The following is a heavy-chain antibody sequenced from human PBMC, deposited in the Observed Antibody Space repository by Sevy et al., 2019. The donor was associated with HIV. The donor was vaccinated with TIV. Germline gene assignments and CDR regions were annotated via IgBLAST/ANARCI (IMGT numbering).Heavy chain of an antibody. Sequence: GGSLRLSCAASGFTFSSYAMSWVRQAPGKGLEWVSAISGSGGSTYYADSVKGRFTISRDNSKNTLYLQMNSLRAEDTAVYYCAKDDRTVDTAMPIIPHFDYWGQRTLVTVSS. CDR1: GFTFSSYA. J-gene: IGHJ4*02. V-gene: IGHV3-23*01. CDR2: ISGSGGST. D-gene: IGHD5-18*01. CDR3: AKDDRTVDTAMPIIPHFDY.